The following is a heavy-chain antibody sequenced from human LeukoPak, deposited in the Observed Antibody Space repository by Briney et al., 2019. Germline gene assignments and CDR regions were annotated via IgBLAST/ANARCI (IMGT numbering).Heavy chain of an antibody. J-gene: IGHJ4*02. CDR1: GFTVSSNY. Sequence: GGSLRLSCAASGFTVSSNYMGWLRQAPGKGLEWVSVIYSGGSTYYADSVKGRFTISRDNSKNTLYLQMNSLRAEDTAVYYCAGDVGVLAAFDYRGQGTLVTVSS. CDR2: IYSGGST. D-gene: IGHD2-15*01. CDR3: AGDVGVLAAFDY. V-gene: IGHV3-53*01.